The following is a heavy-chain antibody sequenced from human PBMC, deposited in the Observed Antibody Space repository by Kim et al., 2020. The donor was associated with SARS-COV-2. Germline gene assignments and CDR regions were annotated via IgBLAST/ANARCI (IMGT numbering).Heavy chain of an antibody. D-gene: IGHD1-26*01. Sequence: LKSRVTRSVDTSKNQFSLKLSSVTAADTAVYYCARVQVSGGATTAYYFDYWGQGTLVTVSS. V-gene: IGHV4-31*02. CDR3: ARVQVSGGATTAYYFDY. J-gene: IGHJ4*02.